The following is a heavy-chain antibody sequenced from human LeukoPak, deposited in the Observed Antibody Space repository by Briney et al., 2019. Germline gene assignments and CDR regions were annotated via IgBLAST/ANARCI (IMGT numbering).Heavy chain of an antibody. Sequence: GGSLRLSCAASGFTFNSNWMSWVRQAPGKGLEWVANIKQDGSEKYYVDSVKGRFTISRDNAKNSLSLQMNSMRAEDTAVYYCARDKYYDRYFDSWGQGTLVTVSS. D-gene: IGHD3-22*01. CDR1: GFTFNSNW. CDR2: IKQDGSEK. CDR3: ARDKYYDRYFDS. J-gene: IGHJ4*02. V-gene: IGHV3-7*01.